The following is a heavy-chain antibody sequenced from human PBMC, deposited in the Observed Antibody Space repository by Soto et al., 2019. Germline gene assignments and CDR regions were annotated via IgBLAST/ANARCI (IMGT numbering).Heavy chain of an antibody. CDR1: GYTFTSYD. CDR2: MNPNSGNT. D-gene: IGHD3-22*01. Sequence: ASVKVSCKASGYTFTSYDINWVRQATGQGLEWMGWMNPNSGNTGYAQKFQGRVTMTRNTSISTAYMELSSLRSEDTAVYYCARSPHYYYDRSGYSLLPTVAGVFDYWGQGTLVTVSS. V-gene: IGHV1-8*01. CDR3: ARSPHYYYDRSGYSLLPTVAGVFDY. J-gene: IGHJ4*02.